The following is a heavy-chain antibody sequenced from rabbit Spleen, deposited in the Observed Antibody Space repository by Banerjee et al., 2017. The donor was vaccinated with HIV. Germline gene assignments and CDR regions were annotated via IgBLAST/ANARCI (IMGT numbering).Heavy chain of an antibody. D-gene: IGHD4-1*01. Sequence: QEQLEESGGDLVKPEGSLTLTCTASGIDFSSYYMHWVRQAPGKGLEWIARIHGGRGESNYASWVNGRFTISKASSTTMTLQMTILTAADTGTYFCARHWDLWGPGTLVTVS. CDR2: IHGGRGES. CDR1: GIDFSSYY. CDR3: ARHWDL. V-gene: IGHV1S45*01. J-gene: IGHJ4*01.